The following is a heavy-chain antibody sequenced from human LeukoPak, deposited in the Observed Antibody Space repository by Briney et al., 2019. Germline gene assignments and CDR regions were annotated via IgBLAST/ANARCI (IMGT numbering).Heavy chain of an antibody. CDR2: FDPEDGEK. CDR3: AALTTHDYSETRR. J-gene: IGHJ4*03. V-gene: IGHV1-24*01. CDR1: GYTLTELS. D-gene: IGHD4-11*01. Sequence: ASVKVSCKVSGYTLTELSMHWVRQAPEKGLEWMEGFDPEDGEKIYAQKFQGRITMTEDTSTDTAYMELSSLRSEDTAIYCCAALTTHDYSETRRWGHGNVVTVYS.